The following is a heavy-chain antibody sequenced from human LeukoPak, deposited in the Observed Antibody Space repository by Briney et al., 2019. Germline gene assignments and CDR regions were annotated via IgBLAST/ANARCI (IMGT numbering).Heavy chain of an antibody. CDR1: GFTFSSYG. CDR2: IRYDGSNK. Sequence: PGGSLRLSCAASGFTFSSYGMHWVRQAPGKGLEWVAFIRYDGSNKYYADSVKGRFTISRDNSKNTLYLQMNSLRAEDTAVYYCAKDRTQPLYWGEYFQHWGRGTLVTVSS. V-gene: IGHV3-30*02. D-gene: IGHD7-27*01. CDR3: AKDRTQPLYWGEYFQH. J-gene: IGHJ1*01.